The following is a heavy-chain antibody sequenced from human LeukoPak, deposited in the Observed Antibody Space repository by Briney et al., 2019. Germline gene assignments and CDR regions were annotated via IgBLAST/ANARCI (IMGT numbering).Heavy chain of an antibody. CDR2: IIPILGIA. V-gene: IGHV1-69*04. CDR1: GGTFSSYA. Sequence: SVKVSCKASGGTFSSYAISWVRQAPGQGLEWMGRIIPILGIANYAQKFQGRVTITADKSTSTAYMELSSLRSDDTALYYCVAESRIYYDKNAFHIWGQGTMVIVSS. J-gene: IGHJ3*02. D-gene: IGHD3-22*01. CDR3: VAESRIYYDKNAFHI.